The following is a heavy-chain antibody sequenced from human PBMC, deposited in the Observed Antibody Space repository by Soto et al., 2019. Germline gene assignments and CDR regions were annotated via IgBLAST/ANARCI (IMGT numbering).Heavy chain of an antibody. D-gene: IGHD2-15*01. V-gene: IGHV1-69*13. CDR2: IIPIFGTA. CDR3: ARDAGYCSGGSCYLLHYFDY. CDR1: GGTFSSYA. Sequence: SVKVSCKASGGTFSSYAISWVRQAPGQGLEWMGGIIPIFGTANYAQKFQGRVTITADESTSTAYMELSSLRSEDTAVYYCARDAGYCSGGSCYLLHYFDYWGQGALVTVSS. J-gene: IGHJ4*02.